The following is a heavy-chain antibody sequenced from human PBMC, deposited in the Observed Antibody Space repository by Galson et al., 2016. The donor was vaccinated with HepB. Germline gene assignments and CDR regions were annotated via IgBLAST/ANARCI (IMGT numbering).Heavy chain of an antibody. Sequence: SVKVSCKASGGTFSTYAINWVRQAPGQGLEWMGGIIPMLDTTNYAQKFQGRLTITADESTRTAFMDLSSLRTEDTAVYYCARGAREFEYWGQGTLVTVSS. J-gene: IGHJ4*02. CDR2: IIPMLDTT. CDR1: GGTFSTYA. CDR3: ARGAREFEY. D-gene: IGHD3-10*01. V-gene: IGHV1-69*13.